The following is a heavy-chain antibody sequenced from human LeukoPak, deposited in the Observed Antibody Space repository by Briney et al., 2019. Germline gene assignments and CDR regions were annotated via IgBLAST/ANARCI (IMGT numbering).Heavy chain of an antibody. V-gene: IGHV1-8*03. CDR2: MNPNSGNT. CDR3: ARGMYSSSWIYYYYYYMDV. J-gene: IGHJ6*03. CDR1: GYTFTSYD. Sequence: ASVKVSCKASGYTFTSYDINWVRQATGQGLEWMGWMNPNSGNTGYAQKFQGRVTITRNTSISTAYMELSSLRSEDTAVYYCARGMYSSSWIYYYYYYMDVWGKGTTVTVSS. D-gene: IGHD6-13*01.